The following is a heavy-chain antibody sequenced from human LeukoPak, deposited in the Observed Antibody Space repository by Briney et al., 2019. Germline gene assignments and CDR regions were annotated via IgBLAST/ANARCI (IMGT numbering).Heavy chain of an antibody. CDR1: GYTFTSYD. CDR2: MNPNSGNT. V-gene: IGHV1-8*01. CDR3: ARWGQYCSSTSCNYRDY. J-gene: IGHJ4*02. D-gene: IGHD2-2*01. Sequence: GASVKVSCKASGYTFTSYDINWVRQATGQGLEWMGWMNPNSGNTGYAQKFQGRVTMTRNTSISTAYMELSSLRSEDTAVYYCARWGQYCSSTSCNYRDYWGQGTLVTVSS.